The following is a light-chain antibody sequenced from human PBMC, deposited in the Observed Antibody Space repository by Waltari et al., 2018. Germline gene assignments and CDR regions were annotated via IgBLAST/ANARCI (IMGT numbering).Light chain of an antibody. J-gene: IGLJ3*02. CDR3: LLWYSGARWV. Sequence: VQQVPGQVPRTLIYDTINQHPWTPARFSGPLLGGKSSLTLSGAQPDDEAEYYCLLWYSGARWVFGGGSKLSVL. CDR2: DTI. V-gene: IGLV7-46*01.